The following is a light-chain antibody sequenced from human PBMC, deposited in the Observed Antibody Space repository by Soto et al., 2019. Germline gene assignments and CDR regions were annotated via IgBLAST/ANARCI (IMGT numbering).Light chain of an antibody. CDR3: SSYTSSSTPYVV. J-gene: IGLJ2*01. CDR2: DVS. Sequence: QSALTQPASVSGSPGQSIIISCTGTSSDGGGYNYVSWYQQHPGKGPKLMIYDVSNRPSGVSNRFSGSKSGNTASLTISGLQAEDEADYYCSSYTSSSTPYVVFGGGTKLTVL. V-gene: IGLV2-14*01. CDR1: SSDGGGYNY.